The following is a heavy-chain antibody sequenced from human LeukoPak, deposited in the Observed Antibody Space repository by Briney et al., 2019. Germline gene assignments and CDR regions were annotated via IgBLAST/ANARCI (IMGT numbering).Heavy chain of an antibody. Sequence: PSETLSLTCAVDGGSFSGYYWSWIRPPPGKGLEWIGEINHSGSTNYNPTLKSRVTISVDTSKNQFSLKLSSVTAADTAVYYCASSSTRFLFDYWGQGNLVTVSS. CDR2: INHSGST. CDR3: ASSSTRFLFDY. D-gene: IGHD2-2*01. J-gene: IGHJ4*02. V-gene: IGHV4-34*01. CDR1: GGSFSGYY.